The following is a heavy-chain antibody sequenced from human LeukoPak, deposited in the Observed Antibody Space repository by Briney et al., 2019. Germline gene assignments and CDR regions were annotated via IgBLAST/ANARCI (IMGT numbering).Heavy chain of an antibody. V-gene: IGHV3-48*04. J-gene: IGHJ6*02. CDR1: GFTFSNYN. CDR2: ISGGISSTTI. D-gene: IGHD3-9*01. Sequence: GGSLRLSCAASGFTFSNYNMNWVRQAPGRGLEWVSYISGGISSTTIYYAGSVEGRFTISRDNAENSLYLQMNSLRAEDSAVYYCAKDLSPRDILTGYFYYYYYGMDVWGQGTTVTVSS. CDR3: AKDLSPRDILTGYFYYYYYGMDV.